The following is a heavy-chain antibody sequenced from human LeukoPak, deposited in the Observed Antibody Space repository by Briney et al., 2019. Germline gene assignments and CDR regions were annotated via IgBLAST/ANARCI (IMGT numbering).Heavy chain of an antibody. CDR1: GFSFSSYS. J-gene: IGHJ3*02. D-gene: IGHD6-13*01. Sequence: PGWSLTLSSAPSGFSFSSYSLNWVRQAPGKGLEWVSFIRESGDSTDYADSVKGRFTISRDNSKSMLYLQMNSLRADDTAVYYCTKDAPIVSGSSWPGGAFDIWGQGTMVTVSS. CDR2: IRESGDST. CDR3: TKDAPIVSGSSWPGGAFDI. V-gene: IGHV3-23*01.